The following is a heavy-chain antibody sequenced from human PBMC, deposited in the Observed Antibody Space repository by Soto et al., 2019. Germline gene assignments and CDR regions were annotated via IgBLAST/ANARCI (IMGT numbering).Heavy chain of an antibody. D-gene: IGHD3-22*01. CDR1: GGTFSSYA. CDR3: ARARVTYYYDRSDFDI. J-gene: IGHJ3*02. V-gene: IGHV1-69*01. Sequence: QVQLVQSGAEVKKPGSSVTVSCKASGGTFSSYAISWVRQAPGQGLERMGGIIPIFGTANYAQKFQGRVTIPADESTSTAYMELSSLRSEDTAVYYCARARVTYYYDRSDFDIWGQGTMVTVSS. CDR2: IIPIFGTA.